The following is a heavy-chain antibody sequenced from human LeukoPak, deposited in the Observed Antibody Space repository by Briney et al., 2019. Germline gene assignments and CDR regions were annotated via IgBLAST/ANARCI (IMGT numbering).Heavy chain of an antibody. J-gene: IGHJ4*02. Sequence: PGGSLRLSCAASGFTFSSYWMSWVRQAPGKGLEWVANIKQDGSEKYYVDSVKGRFTISRDNAKNSLYLQMNSLRAEDTAVYYCARDVGHYDGSGYLTWWGQGTLVIVSS. V-gene: IGHV3-7*01. CDR2: IKQDGSEK. CDR3: ARDVGHYDGSGYLTW. CDR1: GFTFSSYW. D-gene: IGHD3-22*01.